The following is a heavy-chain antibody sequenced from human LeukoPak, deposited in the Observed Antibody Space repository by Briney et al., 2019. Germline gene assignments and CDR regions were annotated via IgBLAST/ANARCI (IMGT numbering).Heavy chain of an antibody. V-gene: IGHV4-59*08. CDR1: GDSISSYY. CDR2: IYYSGST. Sequence: SETLSLTCTVSGDSISSYYWSWIRQPPGKGLEWIGYIYYSGSTYYNPSLKSRVTISVDTSKNQFSLKLSSVTAADTAVYYCARGHRSGYSSGWYGSYWGQGTLVTVSS. J-gene: IGHJ4*02. D-gene: IGHD6-19*01. CDR3: ARGHRSGYSSGWYGSY.